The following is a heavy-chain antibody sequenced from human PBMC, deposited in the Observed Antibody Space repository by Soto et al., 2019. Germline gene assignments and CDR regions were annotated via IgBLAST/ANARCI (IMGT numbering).Heavy chain of an antibody. Sequence: ASVKVSCKVSGSRFSNYVISWVRQAPGHGLEWLGRIIPIFNSTKYAQSFQGRVTITADKSTSTASLELSSLRSDDTAVYFCARGEGNSYYAYHFDTWGQGALVTVSS. D-gene: IGHD2-21*01. CDR1: GSRFSNYV. J-gene: IGHJ4*02. V-gene: IGHV1-69*06. CDR3: ARGEGNSYYAYHFDT. CDR2: IIPIFNST.